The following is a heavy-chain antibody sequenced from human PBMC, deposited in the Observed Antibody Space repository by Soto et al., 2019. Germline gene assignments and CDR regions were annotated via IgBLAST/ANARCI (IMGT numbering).Heavy chain of an antibody. CDR2: IIWNSGSI. CDR3: AKELTLNGFDI. J-gene: IGHJ3*02. V-gene: IGHV3-9*01. CDR1: GFTLDDYG. Sequence: EVQLVESGGGLVQPGRSLRLSCAASGFTLDDYGMHCVRQAPGKGLEWVSSIIWNSGSIAYADSVKGRFTISRDNAKNSLYLQMNSLRAEDTALYFWAKELTLNGFDIWGQGTMVTVSS.